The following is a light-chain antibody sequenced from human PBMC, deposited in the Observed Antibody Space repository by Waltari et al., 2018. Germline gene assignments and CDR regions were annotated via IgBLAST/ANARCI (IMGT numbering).Light chain of an antibody. J-gene: IGLJ3*02. CDR2: EVS. CDR3: GSFTGANWV. CDR1: SSDFGGYDY. Sequence: QSALTQPPSASGSPGQSVTISCTGTSSDFGGYDYVSWYQQHPGKVPKLMIYEVSKRPSGVPDRFSGSKSGNAASLTVSGLQAEDEADYCCGSFTGANWVFGGGTKLTVL. V-gene: IGLV2-8*01.